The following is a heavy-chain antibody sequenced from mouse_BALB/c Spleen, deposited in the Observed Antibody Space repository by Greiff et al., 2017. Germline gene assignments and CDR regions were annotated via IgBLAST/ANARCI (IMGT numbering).Heavy chain of an antibody. D-gene: IGHD2-14*01. CDR3: AREGVRRDYYAMDY. CDR1: GYTFSSYW. V-gene: IGHV1-9*01. J-gene: IGHJ4*01. Sequence: VKLQESGAELMKPGASVKISCKATGYTFSSYWIEWVKQRPGHGLEWIGEILPGSGSTNYNEKFKGKATFTADTSSNTAYMQLSSLTSEDSAVYYCAREGVRRDYYAMDYWGQGTSVTVSS. CDR2: ILPGSGST.